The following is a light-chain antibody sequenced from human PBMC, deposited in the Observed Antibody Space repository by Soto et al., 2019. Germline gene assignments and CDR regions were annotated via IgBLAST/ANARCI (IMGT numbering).Light chain of an antibody. CDR1: QTISTW. Sequence: DLQMTQSPSSRSASVGDRVTITCRASQTISTWMAWYQQKPGKAPKLLVYDASTLQSGVASRFSGSGSGTEFTLIISGLQPDDSATYYCQQYTKTNNTWMFGQGTKLDIK. CDR3: QQYTKTNNTWM. CDR2: DAS. V-gene: IGKV1-5*01. J-gene: IGKJ2*01.